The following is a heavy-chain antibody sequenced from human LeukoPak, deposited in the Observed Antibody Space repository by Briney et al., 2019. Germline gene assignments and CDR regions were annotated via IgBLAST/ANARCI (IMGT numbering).Heavy chain of an antibody. CDR1: GGSLSSYY. CDR2: IYYSGST. Sequence: SETLSLTCTVSGGSLSSYYWSWIRHPPGKGLEWIGYIYYSGSTNYNPSLTRRVTISVDTSKTQFSLKLSSGTAAGTAVYYCARGYCSSTSCYYYYGMDVWGRGTTVTVSS. V-gene: IGHV4-59*01. J-gene: IGHJ6*01. D-gene: IGHD2-2*01. CDR3: ARGYCSSTSCYYYYGMDV.